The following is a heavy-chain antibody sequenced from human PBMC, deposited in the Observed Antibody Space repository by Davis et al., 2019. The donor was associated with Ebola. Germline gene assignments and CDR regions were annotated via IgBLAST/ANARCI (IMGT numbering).Heavy chain of an antibody. D-gene: IGHD1-1*01. J-gene: IGHJ4*02. Sequence: ASVKVSCKASGYTFTNYGITWVRQAPGQELEWMGWINPHNGNTNYAQNVQGRVIMTSDTATTTAYMEVGSLRSDDTAVYYCARAQFPTTSDHWGQGTLVTVSS. CDR3: ARAQFPTTSDH. CDR2: INPHNGNT. CDR1: GYTFTNYG. V-gene: IGHV1-18*04.